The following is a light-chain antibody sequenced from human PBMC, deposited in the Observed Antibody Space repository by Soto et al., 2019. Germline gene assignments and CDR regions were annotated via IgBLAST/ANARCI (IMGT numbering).Light chain of an antibody. Sequence: QCVLTEPRSAYATPGHTIPTSCSGGNSNIGTNTVNWYQQLPGTAPRLLIYTNNQRPSGVPQRFSGSKTGTSASLAIGGLQSEDGADYYCAAWDDSLGAYVFGTGTKVTVL. CDR1: NSNIGTNT. J-gene: IGLJ1*01. V-gene: IGLV1-44*01. CDR3: AAWDDSLGAYV. CDR2: TNN.